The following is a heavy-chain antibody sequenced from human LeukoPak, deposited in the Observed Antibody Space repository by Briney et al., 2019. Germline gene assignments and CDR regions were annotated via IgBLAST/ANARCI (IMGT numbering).Heavy chain of an antibody. V-gene: IGHV3-48*03. Sequence: GGSLRLSCAASGFTFSSYEMNWVRQAPGKGLEWVSYISSSGSTIYYADSVKGRFTISRDNAKNSLYLQMNSLRAEDTAVYYCAGVHSATIAAAGFDYWGQGTLVTVSS. CDR3: AGVHSATIAAAGFDY. CDR2: ISSSGSTI. CDR1: GFTFSSYE. D-gene: IGHD6-13*01. J-gene: IGHJ4*02.